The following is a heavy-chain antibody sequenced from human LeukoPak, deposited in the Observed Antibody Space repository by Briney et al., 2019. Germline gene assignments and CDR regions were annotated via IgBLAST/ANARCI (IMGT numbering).Heavy chain of an antibody. D-gene: IGHD6-19*01. V-gene: IGHV4-59*01. Sequence: SETLSLTCTVSGGSISSYYWSWIRQPPGKGLEWIGYIYYSGSTNYNPSLKSRVTISVDTSKNQFSLKLSSVTAADTAVYYCARGVDSSDAYYFDYWGQGTLVTVSS. J-gene: IGHJ4*02. CDR1: GGSISSYY. CDR3: ARGVDSSDAYYFDY. CDR2: IYYSGST.